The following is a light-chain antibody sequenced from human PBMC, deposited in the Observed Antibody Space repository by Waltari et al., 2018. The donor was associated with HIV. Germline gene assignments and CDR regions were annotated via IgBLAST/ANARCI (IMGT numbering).Light chain of an antibody. V-gene: IGKV3-20*01. J-gene: IGKJ2*01. CDR3: QHYGTSPPIYI. Sequence: EIVLTQSPGTVSLSPGDSATLSCRASQSVTTFLAWFQQKPGQAPRLLIYGASNRATGIPDRFSASGSGTDFILTISRLEPEDFAVYYCQHYGTSPPIYIFGQGTRLQI. CDR1: QSVTTF. CDR2: GAS.